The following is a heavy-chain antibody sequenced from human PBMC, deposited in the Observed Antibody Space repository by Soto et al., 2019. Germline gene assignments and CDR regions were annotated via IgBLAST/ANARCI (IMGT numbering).Heavy chain of an antibody. CDR1: GDSVSSNSAA. Sequence: QVQLQQSGPGLVKPSQTLSLTCAISGDSVSSNSAAWNWIRQSPSRGLEWLGRTYYRSKWYNDYEVSVNSRIPINPDTPKNQFSLQLNSVTPEDTAVYYCARDHSGTEQIGYYYYYDGMDVWGPGTTVTVSS. J-gene: IGHJ6*02. CDR2: TYYRSKWYN. V-gene: IGHV6-1*01. D-gene: IGHD1-26*01. CDR3: ARDHSGTEQIGYYYYYDGMDV.